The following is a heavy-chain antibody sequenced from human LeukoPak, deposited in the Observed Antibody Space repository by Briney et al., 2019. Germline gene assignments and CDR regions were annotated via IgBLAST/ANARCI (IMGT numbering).Heavy chain of an antibody. Sequence: ASVKVSCKASGYTFTSYGTSWVRQAPGQGLEWMGWISAYNGNTNYAQKVQGRVTMTTDTSTSTVYMELSSLRSEDTAVYYCARDPFSGYEAFDYWGQGTGVTVSS. CDR1: GYTFTSYG. D-gene: IGHD5-12*01. CDR3: ARDPFSGYEAFDY. V-gene: IGHV1-18*01. J-gene: IGHJ4*02. CDR2: ISAYNGNT.